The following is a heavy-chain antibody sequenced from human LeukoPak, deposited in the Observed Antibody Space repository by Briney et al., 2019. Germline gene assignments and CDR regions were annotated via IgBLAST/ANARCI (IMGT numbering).Heavy chain of an antibody. CDR2: INQDGDEK. V-gene: IGHV3-7*01. D-gene: IGHD2-15*01. Sequence: PGGSLRLSCAASGFTFKNSWMSCVRQAPGKGLEWVANINQDGDEKYYVDSVKGRFTISRDDAKTSVYLQLSSLRAEDTAVYYCAKNKGWELPAELDSWGQGALVIVSS. CDR3: AKNKGWELPAELDS. J-gene: IGHJ4*02. CDR1: GFTFKNSW.